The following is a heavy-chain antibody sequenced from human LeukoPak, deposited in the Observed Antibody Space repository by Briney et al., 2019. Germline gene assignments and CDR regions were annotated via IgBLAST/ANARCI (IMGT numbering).Heavy chain of an antibody. CDR1: GGTFSSFA. D-gene: IGHD1-20*01. CDR2: IIPIFGTA. CDR3: ARHDQLLGITGTSEGFPYYYYGMDV. V-gene: IGHV1-69*13. J-gene: IGHJ6*02. Sequence: SVKVSCKASGGTFSSFAISWVRQAPGRGLEWMGGIIPIFGTANYARKFQGRVTITADESTSTAYMELSSLRTEDTAVYYCARHDQLLGITGTSEGFPYYYYGMDVWGQGTTVTVSS.